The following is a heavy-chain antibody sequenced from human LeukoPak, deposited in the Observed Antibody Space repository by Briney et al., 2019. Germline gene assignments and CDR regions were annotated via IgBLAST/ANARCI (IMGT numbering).Heavy chain of an antibody. J-gene: IGHJ6*02. D-gene: IGHD2-2*01. CDR2: INPNSGGT. V-gene: IGHV1-2*02. CDR1: GYTFTGYY. CDR3: AREIRSPVVPAATRMDV. Sequence: ASVKVSCKASGYTFTGYYMHWVRQAPGQGLEWMGWINPNSGGTNYAQKFQGRVTMTRDTSISTAYMELSRLGSDDTAVYYCAREIRSPVVPAATRMDVWGQGTTVTVSS.